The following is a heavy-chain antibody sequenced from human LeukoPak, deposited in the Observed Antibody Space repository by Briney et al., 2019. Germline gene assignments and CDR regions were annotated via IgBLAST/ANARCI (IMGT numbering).Heavy chain of an antibody. V-gene: IGHV3-9*03. Sequence: GRSLRLSCAASGFTFDDYAMHWVRQAPGKGLEWVSGISWNSGSIGYADSVKGRFTISRDNAKNSLYLQINSLRAEDMALYYCAKESHSSGWKEYYFDYWGQGTLVTVSS. CDR3: AKESHSSGWKEYYFDY. J-gene: IGHJ4*02. D-gene: IGHD6-19*01. CDR2: ISWNSGSI. CDR1: GFTFDDYA.